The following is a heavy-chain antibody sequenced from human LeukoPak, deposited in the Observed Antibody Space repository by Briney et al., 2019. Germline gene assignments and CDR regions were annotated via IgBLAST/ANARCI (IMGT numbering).Heavy chain of an antibody. V-gene: IGHV4-61*02. CDR1: GGSISSGSYY. CDR3: VAGFDP. J-gene: IGHJ5*02. Sequence: SQTLSLTCTVSGGSISSGSYYWSWIRQPAGKGLEWIGRIYTSGSTNYNPSLKSRVTISVDTSKNQFSLKLRSVTAADTAVYYCVAGFDPWGQGTLVTVSS. CDR2: IYTSGST.